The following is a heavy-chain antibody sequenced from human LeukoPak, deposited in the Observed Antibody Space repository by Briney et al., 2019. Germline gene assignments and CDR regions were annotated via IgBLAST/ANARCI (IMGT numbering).Heavy chain of an antibody. CDR1: GFTFSSYA. J-gene: IGHJ4*02. V-gene: IGHV3-23*01. Sequence: AGGSLRLSCAASGFTFSSYAMSWVRQAPGKGLEWVSIISGSGGNTYFADSVKGRFTISRDNSKNTLYLQMNSLRAEDTAVYYCARDQDGSGSYYQSGHHYWGQGTLVTVSS. CDR2: ISGSGGNT. D-gene: IGHD3-10*01. CDR3: ARDQDGSGSYYQSGHHY.